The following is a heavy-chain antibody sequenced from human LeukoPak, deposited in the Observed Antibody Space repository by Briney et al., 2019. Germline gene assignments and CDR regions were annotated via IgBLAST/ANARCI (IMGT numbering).Heavy chain of an antibody. CDR1: GFTVSSNY. Sequence: GGSLRLSCAASGFTVSSNYMSWVRQAPGKGLEWVAVIWYDGSNKYYADSVKGRFTISRDNSKNTLYLQMNSLRAEDTAVYYCARGSYGDYVGVDYWGQGTLVTVSS. CDR3: ARGSYGDYVGVDY. CDR2: IWYDGSNK. J-gene: IGHJ4*02. D-gene: IGHD4-17*01. V-gene: IGHV3-33*08.